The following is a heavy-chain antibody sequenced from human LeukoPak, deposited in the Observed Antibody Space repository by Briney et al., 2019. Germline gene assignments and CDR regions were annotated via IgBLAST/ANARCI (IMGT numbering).Heavy chain of an antibody. CDR2: ISRSGGGT. V-gene: IGHV3-23*01. CDR3: AKEYSGYDFDY. CDR1: GFTFSNYA. D-gene: IGHD5-12*01. J-gene: IGHJ4*02. Sequence: GGSLRLSCAASGFTFSNYAMTWVRQAPGEGLQWLSAISRSGGGTYYADSVKGRFTISRDNSKNTLYLQMSSLRAEDTAVYYCAKEYSGYDFDYWGQGTLVTVPS.